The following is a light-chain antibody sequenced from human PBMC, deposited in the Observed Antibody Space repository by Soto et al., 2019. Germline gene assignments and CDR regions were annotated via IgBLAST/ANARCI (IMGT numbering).Light chain of an antibody. V-gene: IGKV3-20*01. J-gene: IGKJ1*01. CDR2: GAS. CDR1: QSVSSSY. CDR3: QQYGTWT. Sequence: EIVLAQSPGTLSLSPGERATLSCQTSQSVSSSYLAWYQQKPGQAPRLLIYGASSRATGIPDRFSGSGSGTDFTLTISRLEPEDFAGYYCQQYGTWTFGQGTKVEIK.